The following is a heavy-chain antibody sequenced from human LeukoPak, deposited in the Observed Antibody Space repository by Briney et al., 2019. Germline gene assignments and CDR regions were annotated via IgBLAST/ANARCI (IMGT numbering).Heavy chain of an antibody. CDR2: ISAYNGNT. CDR3: ARVGDFWSGYYTGRCMDV. CDR1: GYTFTSYG. Sequence: ASVKVSCKASGYTFTSYGIGWVRQAPGQGLEWMGWISAYNGNTNYAQKLQGRVTMTTDTSTSTAYMELRSLRSDDTAVYYCARVGDFWSGYYTGRCMDVWGKGTTVTVSS. J-gene: IGHJ6*03. V-gene: IGHV1-18*01. D-gene: IGHD3-3*01.